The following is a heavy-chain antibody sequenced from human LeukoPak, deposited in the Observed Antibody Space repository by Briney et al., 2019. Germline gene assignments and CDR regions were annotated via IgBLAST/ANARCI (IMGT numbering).Heavy chain of an antibody. Sequence: KASETLFLTCAVYGGSFSDYFWSWIRQPPGKGLEWIGEISHSGSTTYNPSLRSRVTISGDTSKKQFSLKLSSVTAADTAVYYCVTYYYGSSAPKRNYWGQGILVTVSS. CDR3: VTYYYGSSAPKRNY. CDR1: GGSFSDYF. CDR2: ISHSGST. D-gene: IGHD3-22*01. V-gene: IGHV4-34*01. J-gene: IGHJ4*02.